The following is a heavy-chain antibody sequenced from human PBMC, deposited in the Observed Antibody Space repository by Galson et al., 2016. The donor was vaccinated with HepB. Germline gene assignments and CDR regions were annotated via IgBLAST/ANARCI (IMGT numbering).Heavy chain of an antibody. CDR3: ARDRGYSYGYLVSYYFDY. Sequence: SLRLSCAASGFTFSSYAMHWVRQAPGKGLEWVAVISYDGSNKYYADSVKGRFTISRDNSENTLYLQMNSLRAEDTAVYYCARDRGYSYGYLVSYYFDYWGQGTLVTVSS. CDR2: ISYDGSNK. J-gene: IGHJ4*02. V-gene: IGHV3-30-3*01. CDR1: GFTFSSYA. D-gene: IGHD5-18*01.